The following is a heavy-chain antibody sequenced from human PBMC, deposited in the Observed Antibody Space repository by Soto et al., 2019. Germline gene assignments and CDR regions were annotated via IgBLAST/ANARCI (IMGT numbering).Heavy chain of an antibody. CDR3: AREEEAAVGATTLDY. J-gene: IGHJ4*02. D-gene: IGHD1-26*01. CDR2: INQNGAHR. Sequence: EVQLVESGGGLVQPGGSLRLSCAASGFIFSRSWMTWVRQAPGKGLEWVANINQNGAHRYYAASVKGRFTISRDNGKKSVYLQMHSLRAEDTAVYFCAREEEAAVGATTLDYWGQGTLVTVSS. V-gene: IGHV3-7*01. CDR1: GFIFSRSW.